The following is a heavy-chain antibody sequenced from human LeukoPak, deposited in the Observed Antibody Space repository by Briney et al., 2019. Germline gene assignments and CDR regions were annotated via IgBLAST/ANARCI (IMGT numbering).Heavy chain of an antibody. CDR2: IYYSGST. J-gene: IGHJ4*02. D-gene: IGHD3-10*01. Sequence: SQTLSLTCTVSGGSISSGGYYWSWIRQHPGKGLEWIGYIYYSGSTYYNPSLKSRVTISLDTSKNQFSLNLNSVTAADTAVYYCVSRFGELFDYVYWGQGTLVTVSS. CDR3: VSRFGELFDYVY. V-gene: IGHV4-31*03. CDR1: GGSISSGGYY.